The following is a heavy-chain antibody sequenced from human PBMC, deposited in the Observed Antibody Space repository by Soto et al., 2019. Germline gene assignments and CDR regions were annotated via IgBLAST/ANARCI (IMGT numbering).Heavy chain of an antibody. V-gene: IGHV3-21*01. J-gene: IGHJ4*02. CDR1: GFTFSSYS. D-gene: IGHD6-13*01. CDR3: ARRIAAVGTDY. Sequence: GGSLRLSCAASGFTFSSYSMNWVRQAPGKGLEWVSYIHSRSSYIYYADSVKGRFTISRDNAKNSLYLQMNSLRAEDTAVYYCARRIAAVGTDYWGQGTLVTVSS. CDR2: IHSRSSYI.